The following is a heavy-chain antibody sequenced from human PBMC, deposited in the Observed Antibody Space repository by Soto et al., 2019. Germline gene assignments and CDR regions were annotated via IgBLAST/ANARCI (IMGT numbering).Heavy chain of an antibody. Sequence: GGSLRLSCAASGFTFSSYSMNLVRQAPGKGLEWVSYISSSSSTIYYADSVKGRFTISRDNAKNSLYLQMNSLRAEDTAVYYCARGMQQLVRNYYYYMDVWGKGTTVTVSS. J-gene: IGHJ6*03. V-gene: IGHV3-48*01. CDR1: GFTFSSYS. CDR2: ISSSSSTI. D-gene: IGHD6-13*01. CDR3: ARGMQQLVRNYYYYMDV.